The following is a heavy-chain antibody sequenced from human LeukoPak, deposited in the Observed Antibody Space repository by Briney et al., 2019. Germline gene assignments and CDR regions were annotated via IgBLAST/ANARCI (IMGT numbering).Heavy chain of an antibody. Sequence: SETLSLTCAVSGGSISSSNWWSWVRQPPGKGLEWIGEIYHSGSTNYNPSLKSRVTISIDTSKNQFSLKLSSVTAADTAVYYCARVGSGAFDIWGQGTMVTVSS. CDR2: IYHSGST. V-gene: IGHV4-4*02. J-gene: IGHJ3*02. D-gene: IGHD3-10*01. CDR1: GGSISSSNW. CDR3: ARVGSGAFDI.